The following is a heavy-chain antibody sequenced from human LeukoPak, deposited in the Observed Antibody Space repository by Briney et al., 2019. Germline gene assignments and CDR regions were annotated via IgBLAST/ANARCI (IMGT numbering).Heavy chain of an antibody. D-gene: IGHD4-23*01. J-gene: IGHJ4*02. CDR2: INHSGST. CDR1: GGSFSGYY. V-gene: IGHV4-34*01. CDR3: ARGYYGDKRGLNY. Sequence: SETLSLTCAVYGGSFSGYYWSWIRQPPGKGLEWIGEINHSGSTNYNPSLKSRVTISVDTSKNQFSLKLSSVTAADTAVYYCARGYYGDKRGLNYWGQGTLVTVSS.